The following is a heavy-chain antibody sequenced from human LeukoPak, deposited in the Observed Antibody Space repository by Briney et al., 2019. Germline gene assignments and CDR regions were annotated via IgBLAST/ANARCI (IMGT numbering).Heavy chain of an antibody. CDR2: INPSGGST. Sequence: VASVKVSCKASGYTFTSYYMHWVRQAPGQGLEWMGIINPSGGSTSYAQKFQGRVTMTRDTSTSTVYMELSSLGSGDTAVYYCARVVGITGTTDYWGQGTLVTVSS. CDR3: ARVVGITGTTDY. CDR1: GYTFTSYY. V-gene: IGHV1-46*01. D-gene: IGHD1-7*01. J-gene: IGHJ4*02.